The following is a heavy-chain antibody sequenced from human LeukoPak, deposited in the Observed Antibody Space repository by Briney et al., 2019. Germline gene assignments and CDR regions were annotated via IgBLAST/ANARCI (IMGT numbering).Heavy chain of an antibody. CDR1: GYTFTNYW. V-gene: IGHV5-51*01. Sequence: GASLKISCKGSGYTFTNYWIGWVRQVPGKGLEWMGIIYPGDSDPRYSPSFQGQVTISADNSISTAYLQWSSLKASDTAMYYCARRSGYVDYWGQGTLVTVSS. D-gene: IGHD2-2*01. J-gene: IGHJ4*02. CDR3: ARRSGYVDY. CDR2: IYPGDSDP.